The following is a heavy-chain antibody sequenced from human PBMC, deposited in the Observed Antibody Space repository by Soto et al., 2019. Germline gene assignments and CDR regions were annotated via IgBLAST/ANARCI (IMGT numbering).Heavy chain of an antibody. D-gene: IGHD4-17*01. V-gene: IGHV4-30-4*01. J-gene: IGHJ4*02. CDR1: GASIRDGYYY. CDR2: IDYTGGT. Sequence: PSETLSLTCSVSGASIRDGYYYWGWLRQPPGKGPEWIGSIDYTGGTHYNPTLTGPVSMSVDTSANQFSLKVNSVTAADSAVYYCARVGYGDYGRGYYFDFWGPGILVTVSS. CDR3: ARVGYGDYGRGYYFDF.